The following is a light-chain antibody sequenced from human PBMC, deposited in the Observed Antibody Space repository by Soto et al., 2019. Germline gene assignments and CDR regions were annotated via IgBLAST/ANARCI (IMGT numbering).Light chain of an antibody. V-gene: IGLV2-14*01. CDR3: ASYTSFNTRV. CDR2: EVS. J-gene: IGLJ1*01. Sequence: QLVLTQPASVSGSPGQSITISCTGTNTDVGGYNFVSWFQQYPGKAPKLMIFEVSNRPSGVSDRFSGSKSGNTASLTISGLQAEDEADYYCASYTSFNTRVFGTGTKLTVL. CDR1: NTDVGGYNF.